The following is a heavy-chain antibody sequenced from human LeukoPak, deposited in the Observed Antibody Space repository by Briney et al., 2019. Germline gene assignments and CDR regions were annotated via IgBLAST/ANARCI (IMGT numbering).Heavy chain of an antibody. CDR3: ARVRRVMLISRRSTSFDY. CDR2: ISSSGSTI. Sequence: GGSLRLSCAASGFTFSDYYMSWIRQAPGKGLEWVSYISSSGSTIYYADSVKGRFTISRDNAKNSLYLQMNSLRAEDTAVYYCARVRRVMLISRRSTSFDYWGQGTLVTVSS. J-gene: IGHJ4*02. D-gene: IGHD2/OR15-2a*01. V-gene: IGHV3-11*04. CDR1: GFTFSDYY.